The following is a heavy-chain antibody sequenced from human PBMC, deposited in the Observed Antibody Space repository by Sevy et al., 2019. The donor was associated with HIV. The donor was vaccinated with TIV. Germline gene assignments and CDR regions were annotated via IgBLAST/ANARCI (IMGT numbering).Heavy chain of an antibody. Sequence: SETLSLTCAVSGGSISSGGYSWSWIRQPPGKGLEWIGYIYHSGSTYYNPSLKSRFTISVDRSKTQFSLKLSSVTAADTAVYYCARALYDFWSGYYQPTFDYWGQGTLVTVSS. V-gene: IGHV4-30-2*01. CDR1: GGSISSGGYS. J-gene: IGHJ4*02. D-gene: IGHD3-3*01. CDR2: IYHSGST. CDR3: ARALYDFWSGYYQPTFDY.